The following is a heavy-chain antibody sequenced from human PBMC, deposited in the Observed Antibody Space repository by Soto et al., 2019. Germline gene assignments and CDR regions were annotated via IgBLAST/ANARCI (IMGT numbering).Heavy chain of an antibody. CDR3: AXSYYDFWSGYDYFEY. D-gene: IGHD3-3*01. CDR1: GVTFSSYA. J-gene: IGHJ4*02. Sequence: PAGCMKLSCAASGVTFSSYAMSVFCQATGKGLEWVSAISGSGGSTYYADSVKGRFTISRDNSKNTLYLQMNSLRAEDTAVYYCAXSYYDFWSGYDYFEYWGQGTLVTVSS. CDR2: ISGSGGST. V-gene: IGHV3-23*01.